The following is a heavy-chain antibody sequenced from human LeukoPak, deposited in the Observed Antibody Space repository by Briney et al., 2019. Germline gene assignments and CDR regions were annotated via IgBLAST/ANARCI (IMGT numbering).Heavy chain of an antibody. Sequence: GGSLRLSCAASGSTFSTYYMTWVRQAPGKGLECVSVIYSGGSTYYADSVKGRFTVSRDNSKNTLYLQMNSLRAEDTAMYYCARGLGYCTSTTCLLPFDYWGQGTLVTVSS. V-gene: IGHV3-53*01. D-gene: IGHD2-2*01. CDR2: IYSGGST. J-gene: IGHJ4*02. CDR1: GSTFSTYY. CDR3: ARGLGYCTSTTCLLPFDY.